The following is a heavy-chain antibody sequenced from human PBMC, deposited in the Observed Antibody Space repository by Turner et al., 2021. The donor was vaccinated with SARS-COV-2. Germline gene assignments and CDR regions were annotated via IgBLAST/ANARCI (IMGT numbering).Heavy chain of an antibody. J-gene: IGHJ2*01. CDR3: ATPSVAYDSSGYFHFDL. CDR2: IYYSGST. Sequence: QLQLQESGPGLVKPSEALSLTCTVSGGSISSSSYSWGWIGQPPGKGLEWIGSIYYSGSTYYTPSLKSRVSISVDTSKNQFSLRLSSVTAADTAVYYCATPSVAYDSSGYFHFDLWGRGTLVTVSS. D-gene: IGHD3-22*01. CDR1: GGSISSSSYS. V-gene: IGHV4-39*01.